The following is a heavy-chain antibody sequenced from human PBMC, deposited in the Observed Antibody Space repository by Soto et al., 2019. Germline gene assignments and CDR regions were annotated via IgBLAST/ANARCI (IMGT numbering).Heavy chain of an antibody. D-gene: IGHD3-22*01. CDR1: GYSFTYYW. Sequence: GESLKISCQSSGYSFTYYWIGWVRQVSGRGLEWMGIIYPGDSDTRYSPSFQGQVTISADKSVGTAYLQWSSLKASDTAMYYCAGVDTYFHHTSAYSRGYCGLWGRCTLVTVSS. CDR2: IYPGDSDT. CDR3: AGVDTYFHHTSAYSRGYCGL. J-gene: IGHJ2*01. V-gene: IGHV5-51*01.